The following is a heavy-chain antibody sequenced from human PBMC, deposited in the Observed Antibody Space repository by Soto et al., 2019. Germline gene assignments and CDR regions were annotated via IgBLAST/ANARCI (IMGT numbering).Heavy chain of an antibody. D-gene: IGHD3-3*01. J-gene: IGHJ3*02. V-gene: IGHV3-48*03. CDR3: ARSLGVHDAFDI. CDR1: GITFSGYQ. CDR2: ISSTGNTI. Sequence: LRLSCAASGITFSGYQMNWVRQGPGKGLEWVSYISSTGNTIYYADSVKGRFTISRDNAKNSLYLQMRSLSAGDTALYYCARSLGVHDAFDIWGQGTMVTVSS.